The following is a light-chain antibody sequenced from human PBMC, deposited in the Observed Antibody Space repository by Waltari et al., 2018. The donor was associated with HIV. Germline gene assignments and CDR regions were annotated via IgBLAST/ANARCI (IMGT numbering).Light chain of an antibody. J-gene: IGKJ1*01. CDR3: MQALQTPWT. CDR1: QSLLHSNGYNY. Sequence: DIVMTQSPLSLPVTPGEPAYISCRTSQSLLHSNGYNYLDWYLQKPGQSPQLLIYLGSTRASGVPDRFSGSGSCTDCTLKISRVEAEDVGLYYCMQALQTPWTFGQGTKVEIK. CDR2: LGS. V-gene: IGKV2-28*01.